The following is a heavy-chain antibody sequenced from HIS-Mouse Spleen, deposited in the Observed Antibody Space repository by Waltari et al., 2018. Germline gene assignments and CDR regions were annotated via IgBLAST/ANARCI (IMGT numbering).Heavy chain of an antibody. Sequence: QVQLVESGGGVVQPGSALRLSWASSGFTFSSYGMHWVPQGSGKGLELVEVIAYDGSNKSYADSVKGRLTISRDNSKNTLYLQMNSLRAEDTAVYYCAKDKHHAFDYWGQGTLVTVSS. J-gene: IGHJ4*02. CDR1: GFTFSSYG. V-gene: IGHV3-30*18. CDR2: IAYDGSNK. CDR3: AKDKHHAFDY.